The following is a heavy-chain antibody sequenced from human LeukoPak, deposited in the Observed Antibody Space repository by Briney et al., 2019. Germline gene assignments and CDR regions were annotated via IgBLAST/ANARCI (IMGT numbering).Heavy chain of an antibody. CDR2: INQDGSEI. V-gene: IGHV3-7*01. CDR3: ARRTVVAREDY. J-gene: IGHJ4*02. CDR1: GFTFSTYW. D-gene: IGHD4-23*01. Sequence: GGPLRLSCAASGFTFSTYWMSWVRQSPGKGLGGVANINQDGSEINYVDSVKGRITILGDNAKNSLSLQMNSLGAEDTAVYYCARRTVVAREDYWGQGTLVTVSS.